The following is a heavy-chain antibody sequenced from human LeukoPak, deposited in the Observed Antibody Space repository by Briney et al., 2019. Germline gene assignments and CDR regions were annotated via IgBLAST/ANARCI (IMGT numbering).Heavy chain of an antibody. CDR2: IDPSDSYT. V-gene: IGHV5-10-1*01. Sequence: GESLKISCKGSGYSFTSYWISWVRQMPGKGLEWMGRIDPSDSYTNYSPSFQGHVTISADKSISTAYLQWSSLKASDTAMYYCARTSGYSSGWYGRIDYWGQGTLVTVS. D-gene: IGHD6-19*01. CDR3: ARTSGYSSGWYGRIDY. J-gene: IGHJ4*02. CDR1: GYSFTSYW.